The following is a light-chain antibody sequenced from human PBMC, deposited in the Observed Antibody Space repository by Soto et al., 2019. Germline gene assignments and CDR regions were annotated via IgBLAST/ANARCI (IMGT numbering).Light chain of an antibody. V-gene: IGKV1-39*01. CDR1: QSISSY. CDR3: QQSYSTSGFT. J-gene: IGKJ3*01. Sequence: DIQMTQSPSSLSASVGDRVIITCRASQSISSYLNWYQQKPGKAPKLLIYAASSLQSGVPSRFSGSGSGTDFTLTISSLQPEDFATYYCQQSYSTSGFTFGPGTKVDIK. CDR2: AAS.